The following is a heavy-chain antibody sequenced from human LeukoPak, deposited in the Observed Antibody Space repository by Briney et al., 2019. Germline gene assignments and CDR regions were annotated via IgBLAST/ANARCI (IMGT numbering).Heavy chain of an antibody. D-gene: IGHD6-19*01. V-gene: IGHV3-49*04. CDR3: TRGSSGWFDAFDI. CDR1: GFTFGDYA. Sequence: GGSLRLSCTASGFTFGDYAMSWVRQAPGKGLEWVGFIRSKAYGGTTEYAASVKGRFTISRDDSKSIAYLQMNSLKTEDTAVYYCTRGSSGWFDAFDIWGQGTMVTVSS. CDR2: IRSKAYGGTT. J-gene: IGHJ3*02.